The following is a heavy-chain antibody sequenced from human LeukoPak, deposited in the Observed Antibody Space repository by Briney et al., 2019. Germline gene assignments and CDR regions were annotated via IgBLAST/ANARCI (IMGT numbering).Heavy chain of an antibody. CDR3: ARRGYSGYDDDAFDI. J-gene: IGHJ3*02. Sequence: GGSLRLSCAASTFTFSSFAMNWVRQAPGRGLEWLSYISSSGSNIYYADSVKGRFTISRDNAKNSLYLQMNSLRAEDTAVYYCARRGYSGYDDDAFDIWGQGTMVTVSS. V-gene: IGHV3-48*03. CDR2: ISSSGSNI. D-gene: IGHD5-12*01. CDR1: TFTFSSFA.